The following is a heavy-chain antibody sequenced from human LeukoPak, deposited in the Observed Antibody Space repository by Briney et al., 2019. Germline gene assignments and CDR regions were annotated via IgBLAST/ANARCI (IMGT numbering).Heavy chain of an antibody. CDR2: ISGSGGST. CDR1: GFTVSSNY. Sequence: GGSLRLSCAASGFTVSSNYMSWVRQAPGKGLEWVSAISGSGGSTYYADSVKGRFTISRDSSKNTLYLQMNSLRVDDTAVYYCAKGASSGWYADAFDIWGQGTMVTVSS. J-gene: IGHJ3*02. CDR3: AKGASSGWYADAFDI. D-gene: IGHD6-19*01. V-gene: IGHV3-23*01.